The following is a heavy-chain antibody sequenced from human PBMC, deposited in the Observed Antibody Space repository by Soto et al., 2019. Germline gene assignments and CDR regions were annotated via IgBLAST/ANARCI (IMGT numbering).Heavy chain of an antibody. J-gene: IGHJ5*02. CDR1: GGSFSGYY. Sequence: NPSETLSLTCAVYGGSFSGYYWSWIRQPPGKGLEWIGEINHSGSTNYNPSLKSRVTISVDTSKNQFSLKLSSVTAADTAVYYCAREFVAVAALRSWFDPWGQGTLVTVSS. V-gene: IGHV4-34*01. CDR2: INHSGST. CDR3: AREFVAVAALRSWFDP. D-gene: IGHD2-15*01.